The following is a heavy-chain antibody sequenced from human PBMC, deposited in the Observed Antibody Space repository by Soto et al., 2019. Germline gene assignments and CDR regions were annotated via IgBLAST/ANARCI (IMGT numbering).Heavy chain of an antibody. CDR1: GYTFTSFG. Sequence: QVQLVQSGPEVKKPGASVKVACKTSGYTFTSFGISWVRQAPGQGLEWMGWITTDKGKTNYAQKFQGRVTMTTETSTTAAYMELRSLRSDNTAVYYCATRSPAFDYWGQGTLVTVSS. CDR3: ATRSPAFDY. J-gene: IGHJ4*02. CDR2: ITTDKGKT. V-gene: IGHV1-18*01.